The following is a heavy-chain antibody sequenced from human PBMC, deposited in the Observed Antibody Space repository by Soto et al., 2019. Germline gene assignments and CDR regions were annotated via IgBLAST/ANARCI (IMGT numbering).Heavy chain of an antibody. J-gene: IGHJ4*02. CDR1: GFTFSSYA. Sequence: QVQLVESGGGVVQPGRSLRLSCAASGFTFSSYAMHWVRQAPGKGLEWVAVISYDGSNKYYADSVKGRFTISRDNSKNTLYLQMNSLRAEDTAVYYCARDILPRGVVTPGDYWGQGTLVTVSS. D-gene: IGHD2-21*02. CDR2: ISYDGSNK. V-gene: IGHV3-30-3*01. CDR3: ARDILPRGVVTPGDY.